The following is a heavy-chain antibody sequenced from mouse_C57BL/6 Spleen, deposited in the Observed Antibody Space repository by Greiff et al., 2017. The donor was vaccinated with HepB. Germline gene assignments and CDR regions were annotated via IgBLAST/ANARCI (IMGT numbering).Heavy chain of an antibody. J-gene: IGHJ2*01. CDR3: ASCYSNTGY. D-gene: IGHD2-5*01. CDR1: GYTFTDYY. CDR2: INPNNGGT. V-gene: IGHV1-26*01. Sequence: EVQLQQSGPELVKPGSSVKISCKASGYTFTDYYMNWVKQSHVQSLEWIGDINPNNGGTSYNHKFKGKATLTVDKSSSTAYMEHRSLTSDDSAVYYCASCYSNTGYWGQGTTLTVSS.